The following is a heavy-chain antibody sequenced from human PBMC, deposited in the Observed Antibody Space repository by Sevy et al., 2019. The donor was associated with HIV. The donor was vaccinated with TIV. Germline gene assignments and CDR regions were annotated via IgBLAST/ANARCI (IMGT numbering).Heavy chain of an antibody. CDR2: INHSGST. D-gene: IGHD2-2*01. V-gene: IGHV4-34*01. CDR3: ARVIVVVPAARGWFDP. CDR1: GGSFSGYY. Sequence: SETLSLTCAVYGGSFSGYYWSWIRQPPGKGLEWIGEINHSGSTNYNPPLKSRVTISVDTSKNQFSLKLSSVTAADTAVYYCARVIVVVPAARGWFDPWGQGTLVTVSS. J-gene: IGHJ5*02.